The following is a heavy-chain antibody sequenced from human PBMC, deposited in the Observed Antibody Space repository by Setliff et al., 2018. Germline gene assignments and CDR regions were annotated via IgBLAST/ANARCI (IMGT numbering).Heavy chain of an antibody. J-gene: IGHJ4*02. CDR2: IYTDNGNT. V-gene: IGHV1-3*04. CDR3: ARGSRGFDY. CDR1: GYTFSANA. Sequence: GASVKVSCKASGYTFSANAIHWVRQAPGQRLEWMGFIYTDNGNTKYSKHFQDRVAITRDTSASTAYMELSSLTSEDTAVYFCARGSRGFDYWGQGALVTVSS.